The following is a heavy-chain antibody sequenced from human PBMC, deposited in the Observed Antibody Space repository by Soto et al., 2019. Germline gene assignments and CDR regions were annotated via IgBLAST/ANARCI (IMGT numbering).Heavy chain of an antibody. J-gene: IGHJ4*02. Sequence: QVNLQESGPGLVKPSQTLSLTCSVSGDSISTGGYYWSWIRQHPGKGLEWTGYIHSSGSTYYSPSLKSRISISSDSSRNQCSLKLTSVTAADTAVYYCARHRGASFDYWGQGTLVTVSS. V-gene: IGHV4-31*03. CDR2: IHSSGST. CDR3: ARHRGASFDY. D-gene: IGHD3-10*01. CDR1: GDSISTGGYY.